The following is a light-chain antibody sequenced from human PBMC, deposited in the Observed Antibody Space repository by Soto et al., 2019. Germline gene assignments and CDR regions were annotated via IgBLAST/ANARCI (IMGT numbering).Light chain of an antibody. V-gene: IGKV3-15*01. CDR1: QSVSSN. CDR2: GAS. Sequence: EIVMTQSPATLSVSPGERATLSCRASQSVSSNLAWYQQKPGQAPRLLVYGASTRATGIPARFSGSGSETEFTLPISSLQSEDFAVYYCQQYNNWPRTFGQGTKVEIK. CDR3: QQYNNWPRT. J-gene: IGKJ1*01.